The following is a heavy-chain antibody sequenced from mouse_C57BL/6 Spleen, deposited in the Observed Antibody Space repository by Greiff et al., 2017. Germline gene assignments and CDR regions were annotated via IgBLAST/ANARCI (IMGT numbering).Heavy chain of an antibody. CDR1: GYSFTDYN. CDR2: INPNYGTT. D-gene: IGHD2-5*01. V-gene: IGHV1-39*01. J-gene: IGHJ4*01. CDR3: ARSGYSNPYYYAMDY. Sequence: EVQLQQSGPELVKPGASVKISCKASGYSFTDYNMNWVKQSNGKSLEWIGVINPNYGTTSYNQKFKGKATLTVDQSSSTAYMQLNSLTLEDSAVYYCARSGYSNPYYYAMDYWGQGTSVTVSS.